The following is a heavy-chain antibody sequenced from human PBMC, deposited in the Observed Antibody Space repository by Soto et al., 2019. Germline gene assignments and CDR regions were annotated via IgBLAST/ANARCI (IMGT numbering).Heavy chain of an antibody. CDR1: GFTFSNYA. CDR2: IRGSGGNT. J-gene: IGHJ4*02. D-gene: IGHD6-13*01. V-gene: IGHV3-23*01. Sequence: EVQLLESGGGLVQPGGSLRLSCAASGFTFSNYAMSWVRQAPGKGLEWVSSIRGSGGNTFYADSVKGRFTISRDNSKNTLYIQMNSLRAEDTALYYCAKGVAISAAGTLADRGQGTLVTVSS. CDR3: AKGVAISAAGTLAD.